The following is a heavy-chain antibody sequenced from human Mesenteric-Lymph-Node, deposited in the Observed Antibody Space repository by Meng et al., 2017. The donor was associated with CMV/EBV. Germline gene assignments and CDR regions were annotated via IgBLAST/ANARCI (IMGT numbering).Heavy chain of an antibody. CDR2: IYSGGSGT. D-gene: IGHD1-26*01. Sequence: GESLKISCAASGFTFSSYTMSWVRQAPGKGLEWVSVIYSGGSGTFYADSVKGRFTISRDISKNTLYLQMNSLRAEDTAVYYCARGWDDYYYYGMDVWGQGTMVTVSS. V-gene: IGHV3-23*03. CDR3: ARGWDDYYYYGMDV. CDR1: GFTFSSYT. J-gene: IGHJ6*02.